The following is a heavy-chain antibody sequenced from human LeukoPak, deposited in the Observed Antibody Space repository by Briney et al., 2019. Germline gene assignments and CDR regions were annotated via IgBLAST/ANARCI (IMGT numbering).Heavy chain of an antibody. V-gene: IGHV4-34*01. D-gene: IGHD6-13*01. Sequence: SETLSLTCAVYGVSFSGYYWSWIRQPPGKGLEWIGEINHSGSTNYNPSLKSRVTISVDTSKNQFSLKLSSVTAADTAVYYCARCIAAAAPHAFDIWGQGTMVTVSS. J-gene: IGHJ3*02. CDR1: GVSFSGYY. CDR2: INHSGST. CDR3: ARCIAAAAPHAFDI.